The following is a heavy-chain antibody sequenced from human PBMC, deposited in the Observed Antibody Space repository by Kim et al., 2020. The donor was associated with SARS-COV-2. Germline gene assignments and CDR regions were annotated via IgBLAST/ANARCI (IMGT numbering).Heavy chain of an antibody. CDR3: ARGRRIVGGLSSYHGMDV. D-gene: IGHD3-16*01. Sequence: GGSLRLSCAASGFTFSSYWMSWVRQAPGKGLEWVANIKPDGSEKNYVDSVKGRFTIPRDNAKNSLYLQMNSLRAEDTALYYCARGRRIVGGLSSYHGMDVWGQGTTATVSS. CDR2: IKPDGSEK. CDR1: GFTFSSYW. J-gene: IGHJ6*02. V-gene: IGHV3-7*05.